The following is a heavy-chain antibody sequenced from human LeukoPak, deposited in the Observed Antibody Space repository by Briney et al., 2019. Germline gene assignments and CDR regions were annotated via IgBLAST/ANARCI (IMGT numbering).Heavy chain of an antibody. J-gene: IGHJ3*02. CDR1: GSTFTSYD. Sequence: ASVKVSCKASGSTFTSYDINWVRQATGQGLEWMGWMNPNIGKTYYAQKFQGRVTITRNTSISTAYMELSSLRSEDTAVYYCARDNFSGGLTAGFDIWGQGTMVTVSS. CDR3: ARDNFSGGLTAGFDI. D-gene: IGHD2-15*01. V-gene: IGHV1-8*03. CDR2: MNPNIGKT.